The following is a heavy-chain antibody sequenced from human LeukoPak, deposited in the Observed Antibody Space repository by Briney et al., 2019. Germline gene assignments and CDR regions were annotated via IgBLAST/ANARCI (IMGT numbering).Heavy chain of an antibody. V-gene: IGHV4-34*01. J-gene: IGHJ5*02. CDR1: GGSFSGYY. Sequence: PSETLSLTCAVYGGSFSGYYWSWIRQPPGKGLEWIGEINHSGSTNYNPSLKSRVTISVDTSKNQFSLKLSSVTAADTAVYYCARGAVDIVVVPAARRSAHPVRWFDPWGQGTLVTVSS. CDR3: ARGAVDIVVVPAARRSAHPVRWFDP. CDR2: INHSGST. D-gene: IGHD2-2*01.